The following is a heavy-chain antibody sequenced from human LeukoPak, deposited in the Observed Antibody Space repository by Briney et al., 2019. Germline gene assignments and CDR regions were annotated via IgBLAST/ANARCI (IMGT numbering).Heavy chain of an antibody. Sequence: GGSLRLSCAASGFTFSSYSMNWVRQAPGKGLEWVAYISVSSGTIYYADSVKGRFTISRDNSKNTLYLQMNSLRAEDTAVYYCAKDGSYFDWLADYYYYMDVWGKGTTVTVSS. CDR1: GFTFSSYS. J-gene: IGHJ6*03. D-gene: IGHD3-9*01. CDR3: AKDGSYFDWLADYYYYMDV. CDR2: ISVSSGTI. V-gene: IGHV3-48*01.